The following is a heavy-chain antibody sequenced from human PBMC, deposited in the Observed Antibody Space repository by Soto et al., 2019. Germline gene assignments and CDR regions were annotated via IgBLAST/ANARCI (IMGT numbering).Heavy chain of an antibody. D-gene: IGHD2-2*02. Sequence: SETLSLTCPVSGGSINSSYWSCSLQPPGKGREVTGYIYYGGRNTSNNSIKRRVPISVDTSQNQFSLKLSSVTAADTAVYYCASVTRTCISTSCYRYYYGMDVWGQGTTVTVSS. CDR1: GGSINSSY. J-gene: IGHJ6*02. CDR2: IYYGGRN. CDR3: ASVTRTCISTSCYRYYYGMDV. V-gene: IGHV4-59*13.